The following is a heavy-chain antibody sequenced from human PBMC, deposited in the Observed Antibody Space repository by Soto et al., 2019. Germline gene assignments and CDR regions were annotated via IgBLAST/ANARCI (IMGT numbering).Heavy chain of an antibody. J-gene: IGHJ4*02. Sequence: SGGGVVQPGRSLRLSCAASGFTFSSYGMHWVRQAPGKGLEWVAVIWYDGSNKYYADSVKGRFTISRDNSKNTLYLQMNSLRAEDTAVYYCAREPNSSRRRAGPFDYWGQGTLVTVSS. CDR2: IWYDGSNK. CDR1: GFTFSSYG. V-gene: IGHV3-33*01. D-gene: IGHD6-13*01. CDR3: AREPNSSRRRAGPFDY.